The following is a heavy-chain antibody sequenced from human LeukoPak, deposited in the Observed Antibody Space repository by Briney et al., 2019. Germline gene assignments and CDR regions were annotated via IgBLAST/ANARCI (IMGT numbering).Heavy chain of an antibody. CDR1: GFTFSSYA. V-gene: IGHV3-30*04. Sequence: GGSLRLSCAASGFTFSSYAMPWVRQAPGKGLEWVAVISYDGSNKYYADSVKGRFTISRDNSKNTLYLQMNSLRAEDTAVYYCARGGGYSSSLPFDYWGQGTLVTVSS. J-gene: IGHJ4*02. CDR2: ISYDGSNK. D-gene: IGHD6-13*01. CDR3: ARGGGYSSSLPFDY.